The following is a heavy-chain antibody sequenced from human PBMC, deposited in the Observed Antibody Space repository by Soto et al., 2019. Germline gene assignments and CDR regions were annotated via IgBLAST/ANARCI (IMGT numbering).Heavy chain of an antibody. CDR3: AIVGGYYYGSGSYQPYCMDV. J-gene: IGHJ6*03. V-gene: IGHV4-31*03. Sequence: QVQLQESGPGLVKPSQTLSLTCTVSGGSISSGGYYWSWIRQHPGKGLEWIGYIDYSGRTYYNPSLKSRVTISVDTSKNQFSLKLSSVTAADTAVYYCAIVGGYYYGSGSYQPYCMDVWGKGTTVTVSS. CDR2: IDYSGRT. D-gene: IGHD3-10*01. CDR1: GGSISSGGYY.